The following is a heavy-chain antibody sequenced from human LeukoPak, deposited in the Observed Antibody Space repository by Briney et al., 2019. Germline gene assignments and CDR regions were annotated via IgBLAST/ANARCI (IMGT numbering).Heavy chain of an antibody. CDR1: GGSISSGDYY. J-gene: IGHJ4*02. D-gene: IGHD5-12*01. V-gene: IGHV4-30-4*01. CDR2: IYYSGST. CDR3: ARAGHEVATKVYYFDY. Sequence: SETLSLTCTVSGGSISSGDYYWSWIRQPPGKGLEWIGYIYYSGSTYYNPSLKSRVTISVDTSKNQFSLKLSSVTAADTAVYYCARAGHEVATKVYYFDYWGQGTLVTVSS.